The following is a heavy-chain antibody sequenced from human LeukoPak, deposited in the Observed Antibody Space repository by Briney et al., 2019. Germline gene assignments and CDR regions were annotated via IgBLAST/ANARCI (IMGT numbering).Heavy chain of an antibody. CDR2: INPNSGGT. CDR3: ASYSSSWYAEYFQH. J-gene: IGHJ1*01. CDR1: GYTFTGYY. D-gene: IGHD6-13*01. Sequence: GASVTVSCKASGYTFTGYYMHWVRQAPGQRFEWMGWINPNSGGTNYAQKFQGRVTMTRDTSISTAYMELSRLRSDDTAVYYCASYSSSWYAEYFQHWGQGTLVTVSS. V-gene: IGHV1-2*02.